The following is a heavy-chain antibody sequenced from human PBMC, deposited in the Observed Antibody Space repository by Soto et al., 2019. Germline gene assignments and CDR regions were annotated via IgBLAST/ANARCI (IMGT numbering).Heavy chain of an antibody. J-gene: IGHJ4*02. Sequence: QVQLVESGGGVVQPGRSLRLSCAASGFTFSSYGMHWVRQAPGKGLEWVAVISYDGSNKYYADSVKGRFTISRDNSKNSLYLQMNSLRAEDTAVYYCAKDRLTVHLPFDYWGQGTLVTVSS. CDR1: GFTFSSYG. CDR3: AKDRLTVHLPFDY. D-gene: IGHD4-17*01. V-gene: IGHV3-30*18. CDR2: ISYDGSNK.